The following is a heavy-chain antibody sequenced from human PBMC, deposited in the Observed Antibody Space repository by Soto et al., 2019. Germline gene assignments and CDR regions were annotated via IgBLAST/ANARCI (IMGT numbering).Heavy chain of an antibody. D-gene: IGHD3-3*01. CDR1: GFTFSSYA. V-gene: IGHV3-23*01. Sequence: EVQLLESGGGLVQPGGSLRLSCAASGFTFSSYAMSWVRQAPGKGLEWVSAISGSGGSTYYADSVKGRFTTSRDNSKNTLYLQMNSLRAEDTAVYYCAKALVTTIFGWDGILGYWGQGTLVTVSS. CDR2: ISGSGGST. J-gene: IGHJ4*02. CDR3: AKALVTTIFGWDGILGY.